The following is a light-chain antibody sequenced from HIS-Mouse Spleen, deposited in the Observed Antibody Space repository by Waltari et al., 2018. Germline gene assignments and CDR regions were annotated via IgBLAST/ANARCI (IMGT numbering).Light chain of an antibody. V-gene: IGLV1-47*01. CDR2: RNN. CDR1: SSNIGSNY. CDR3: AAWDDSLSGPV. Sequence: QSVLTQPPSASGTPGQRVTTSCSGSSSNIGSNYVYWYQQLPGTAPKLLIDRNNQRPSGVPDGFSGSNAGTSASLAISGRRSEDEADYYCAAWDDSLSGPVFGGGTKLTVL. J-gene: IGLJ3*02.